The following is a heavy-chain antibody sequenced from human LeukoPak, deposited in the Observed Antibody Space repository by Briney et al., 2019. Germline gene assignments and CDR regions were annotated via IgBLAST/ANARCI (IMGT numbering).Heavy chain of an antibody. CDR3: ARDLSSSWYSAFDI. CDR2: IYYSGST. V-gene: IGHV4-59*01. J-gene: IGHJ3*02. Sequence: SETLSLTCTVSGGSISSYYWSWIRQPPGKGLEWIGYIYYSGSTNYNPSLKGRVTISVDTSKNQFSLKLSSVTAADTAVYYCARDLSSSWYSAFDIWGQGTMVTVSS. D-gene: IGHD6-13*01. CDR1: GGSISSYY.